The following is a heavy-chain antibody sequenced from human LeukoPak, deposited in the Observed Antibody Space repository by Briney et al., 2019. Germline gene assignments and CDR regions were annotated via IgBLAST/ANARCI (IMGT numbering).Heavy chain of an antibody. CDR1: VYTFTIYY. D-gene: IGHD1-1*01. Sequence: GASVKVSCKASVYTFTIYYMHWVRQAPGQGLEWMGIINPSGGSTSYAQKFQGRVTMTRDTSTSTVYMELSSLRSEDTAVYYCARDLNWNDGDDYWGQGTLVTASS. CDR2: INPSGGST. J-gene: IGHJ4*02. V-gene: IGHV1-46*01. CDR3: ARDLNWNDGDDY.